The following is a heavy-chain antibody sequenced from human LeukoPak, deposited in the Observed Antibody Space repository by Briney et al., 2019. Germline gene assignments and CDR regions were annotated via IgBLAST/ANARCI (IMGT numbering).Heavy chain of an antibody. CDR2: IYYSGST. Sequence: SETLSLTCTVSGGSISSYYWSWIRQPPGKGLEWIGYIYYSGSTNYNPSLESRVTISVDTSKNQFSLKLSSVTAADTAVYYCARTIFWSGTTFDYWGQGTLVTVSS. J-gene: IGHJ4*02. D-gene: IGHD3-3*01. CDR3: ARTIFWSGTTFDY. V-gene: IGHV4-59*01. CDR1: GGSISSYY.